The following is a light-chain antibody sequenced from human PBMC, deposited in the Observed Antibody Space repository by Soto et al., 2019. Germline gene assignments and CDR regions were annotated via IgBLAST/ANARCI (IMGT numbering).Light chain of an antibody. CDR3: QQYDKWPPIT. CDR1: QSVSSY. CDR2: DAS. V-gene: IGKV3-11*01. Sequence: EIVLTQSPATLSLSPGERSTLSCRASQSVSSYLAWYQQKPGQAPRLLIYDASNRATGIPARFSGSGSGTEFTLTISSLQSEDSAVYYCQQYDKWPPITFGQGTRLEIK. J-gene: IGKJ5*01.